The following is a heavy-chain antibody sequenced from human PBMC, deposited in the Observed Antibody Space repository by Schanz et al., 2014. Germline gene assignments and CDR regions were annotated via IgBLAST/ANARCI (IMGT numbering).Heavy chain of an antibody. CDR3: ASPSGYSDYGTYFDF. Sequence: VQLVESGGGLVKPGGSLRLSCAASGFTLSNSDMHWVRQGTGKGLEWVSTIGYLGDTYYPDSVKGRFTVSRDSGQNSLYLQMNSLRTEYTAVYYCASPSGYSDYGTYFDFWGQGTLVTVSS. CDR2: IGYLGDT. V-gene: IGHV3-13*01. D-gene: IGHD5-12*01. CDR1: GFTLSNSD. J-gene: IGHJ4*02.